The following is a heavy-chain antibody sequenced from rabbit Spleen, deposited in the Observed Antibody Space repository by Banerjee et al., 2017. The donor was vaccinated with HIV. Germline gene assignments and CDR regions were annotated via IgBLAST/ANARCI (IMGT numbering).Heavy chain of an antibody. D-gene: IGHD4-2*01. V-gene: IGHV1S45*01. CDR2: IRTDNSGTT. Sequence: QEQLEESGGGLVKPEGSLTLTCKASGFDLSSDYYMCWVRQAPGKGLEWIACIRTDNSGTTWYASWAKGRFTISKTSSTTVTLQMTSLSAADTATYLCWRGWAGSEYSGLWGQGTLVTVS. J-gene: IGHJ4*01. CDR1: GFDLSSDYY. CDR3: WRGWAGSEYSGL.